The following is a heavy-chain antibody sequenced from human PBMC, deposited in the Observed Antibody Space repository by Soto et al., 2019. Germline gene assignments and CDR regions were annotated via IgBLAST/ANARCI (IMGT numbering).Heavy chain of an antibody. J-gene: IGHJ4*02. V-gene: IGHV4-30-2*01. CDR1: VDSITIGGYS. CDR2: IYHTESA. D-gene: IGHD3-10*01. CDR3: AIAHYGHSGYYFDS. Sequence: SETLCFTCSICVDSITIGGYSWSWIRQPPRRGLAWIGHIYHTESASCSPSLKGRVTISVDKTKIQFSLSLNSVTAADTAIYYRAIAHYGHSGYYFDSWGQGSMVTVSS.